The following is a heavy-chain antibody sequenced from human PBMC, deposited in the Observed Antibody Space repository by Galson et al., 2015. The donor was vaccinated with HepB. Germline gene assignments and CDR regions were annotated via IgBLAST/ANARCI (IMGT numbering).Heavy chain of an antibody. Sequence: QSGAEVKKPGESLKISCKGSGYSFTDYWIGWVRQMPGKGLEWMGIIYPGDSDTRYSPSFQGQVTISVDKSVSTAYLQWRSLKASDTAIYYCARHRDYGDYVGVLDVWGQGTTVTVSS. CDR2: IYPGDSDT. J-gene: IGHJ6*02. V-gene: IGHV5-51*01. CDR1: GYSFTDYW. D-gene: IGHD4-17*01. CDR3: ARHRDYGDYVGVLDV.